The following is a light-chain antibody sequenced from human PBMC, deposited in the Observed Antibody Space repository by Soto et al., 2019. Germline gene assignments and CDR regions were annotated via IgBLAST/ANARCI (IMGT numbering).Light chain of an antibody. Sequence: EVVMTQSPATLSVSPGERATLSCRASQSVSSSYLAWYQQKPAQAPRLLIYGASSRANGIPDRFSGSGSGTDFTLTISRLEPEDFAVYYCQQYGSSPRTFGQGTKVDIK. CDR1: QSVSSSY. CDR3: QQYGSSPRT. J-gene: IGKJ1*01. CDR2: GAS. V-gene: IGKV3-20*01.